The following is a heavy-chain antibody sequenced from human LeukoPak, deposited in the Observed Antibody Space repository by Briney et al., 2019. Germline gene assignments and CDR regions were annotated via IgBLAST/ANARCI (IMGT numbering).Heavy chain of an antibody. CDR1: GGSISSYY. J-gene: IGHJ6*03. Sequence: SETLPLTCTVSGGSISSYYWSWIRQPPGKGLEWIGYIYYSGSTNYNPPLKSRVTISVDTSKSQFSLKLSSVTAADTAVYYCARLTNMEKDVTPTYYMDVWGKGTTVTVSS. D-gene: IGHD2-8*01. V-gene: IGHV4-59*01. CDR2: IYYSGST. CDR3: ARLTNMEKDVTPTYYMDV.